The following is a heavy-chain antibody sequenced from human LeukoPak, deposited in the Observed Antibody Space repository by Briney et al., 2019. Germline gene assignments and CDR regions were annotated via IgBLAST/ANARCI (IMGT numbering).Heavy chain of an antibody. CDR1: GGSFSGYY. V-gene: IGHV4-34*01. J-gene: IGHJ4*02. CDR2: IYYSGST. CDR3: ARDTAIFGVVIILPPYYFDY. Sequence: SETLSLTCAVYGGSFSGYYWSWIRQPPGKGLEWIGSIYYSGSTYYNPSLKSRVTISVDTSKNQFSLKLSSVTAADTAVYYCARDTAIFGVVIILPPYYFDYWGQGTLVTVSS. D-gene: IGHD3-3*01.